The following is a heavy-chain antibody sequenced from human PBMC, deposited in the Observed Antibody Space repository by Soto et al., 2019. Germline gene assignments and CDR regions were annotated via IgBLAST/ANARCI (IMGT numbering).Heavy chain of an antibody. J-gene: IGHJ4*02. CDR3: AKDHLGGRFY. V-gene: IGHV3-30*18. Sequence: QVQLVESGGGVVQPGRSLRLSCAASGFTFSSYGMHWVRQAPGKGLEWVAVISYDGSNKYYADSVKGRFTISRDNSKNTLYLQMNSLRAEDTAVYYCAKDHLGGRFYWGQGTLVTVSS. D-gene: IGHD1-26*01. CDR2: ISYDGSNK. CDR1: GFTFSSYG.